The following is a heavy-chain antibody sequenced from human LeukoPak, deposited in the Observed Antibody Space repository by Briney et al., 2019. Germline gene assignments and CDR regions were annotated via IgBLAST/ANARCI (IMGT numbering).Heavy chain of an antibody. Sequence: GGSLRLSCAASGSTTFSRSWVHWVRQAPGKGLVWVSGIKDDGSDTTYADSVKGRFTISRDNAKDTLYLQMHSLRVEDTALYYCAKLANRFSSDDYWGQGTLVTVSS. CDR1: GSTTFSRSW. J-gene: IGHJ4*02. CDR3: AKLANRFSSDDY. D-gene: IGHD6-6*01. V-gene: IGHV3-74*03. CDR2: IKDDGSDT.